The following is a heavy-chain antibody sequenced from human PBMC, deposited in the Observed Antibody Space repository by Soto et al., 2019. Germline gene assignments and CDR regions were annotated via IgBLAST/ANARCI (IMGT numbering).Heavy chain of an antibody. CDR3: AHKGYGDYPLDY. V-gene: IGHV2-5*02. CDR1: GFSLSTSGVG. CDR2: IYWDDSY. J-gene: IGHJ4*02. Sequence: QITLKESGPTLVKPTQTLTLTCTFSGFSLSTSGVGVGWIRQPPGKALEWLAVIYWDDSYHYSPSLRSRLTITKDTSNTQVVLTMTNMDPVDTATYYCAHKGYGDYPLDYWGQGTLVTVSS. D-gene: IGHD4-17*01.